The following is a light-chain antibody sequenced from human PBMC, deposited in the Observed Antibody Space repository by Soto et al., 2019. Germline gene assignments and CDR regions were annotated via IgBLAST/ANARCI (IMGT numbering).Light chain of an antibody. V-gene: IGLV2-8*01. J-gene: IGLJ3*02. Sequence: QSALTQPPSASGSPGQSVTISCTGTSSDVGGYNYVSWYLQHPGKAPKLMIYEVCKRPSGVPDRFSGSKSGNTASLTVSGLQAEDEADYYCSSFAGSNNWVFGGGTKLTVL. CDR1: SSDVGGYNY. CDR3: SSFAGSNNWV. CDR2: EVC.